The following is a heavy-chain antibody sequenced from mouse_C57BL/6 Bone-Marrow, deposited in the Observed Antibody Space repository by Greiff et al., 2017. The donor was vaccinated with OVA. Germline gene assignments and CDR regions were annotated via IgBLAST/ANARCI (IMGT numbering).Heavy chain of an antibody. CDR3: ARRPTIVTYFDY. J-gene: IGHJ2*01. CDR1: GYTFTSYW. V-gene: IGHV1-61*01. Sequence: QVQLKQPGAELVRPGSSVKLSCKASGYTFTSYWMDWVKQRPGQGLEWIGNIYPSDSETHYNQKFKDKATLTVDKSSSTAYMQLSSLTSEDSAVYYCARRPTIVTYFDYWGQGTTLTVSS. CDR2: IYPSDSET. D-gene: IGHD2-5*01.